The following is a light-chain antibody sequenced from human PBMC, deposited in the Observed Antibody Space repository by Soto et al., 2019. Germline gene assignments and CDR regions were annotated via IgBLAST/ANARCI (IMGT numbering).Light chain of an antibody. CDR3: QQRSNWPIT. J-gene: IGKJ1*01. CDR2: DAS. V-gene: IGKV3-11*01. Sequence: EIVLTQSPATLSLSRGEGATLSCRVSQSVSSYLAWYQQKPGQAPRLLIYDASNRATGIPAGFSGSGSGTDFTLTISSLEPEDFAVYYCQQRSNWPITLGQGTKVDIK. CDR1: QSVSSY.